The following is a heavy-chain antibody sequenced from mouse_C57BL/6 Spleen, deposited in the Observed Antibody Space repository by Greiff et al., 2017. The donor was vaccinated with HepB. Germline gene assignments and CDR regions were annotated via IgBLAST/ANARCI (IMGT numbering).Heavy chain of an antibody. J-gene: IGHJ1*03. Sequence: QVQLQQSGAELVKPGASVKISCKASGYAFSSYWMNWVKQRPGKGLEWIGQIYPGDGDTNYNGKFKGKATLTADKSSSTAYMQLSSLTSEDSAVYFCARGGAYYSNRGYFDVWGTGTTVTVSS. V-gene: IGHV1-80*01. D-gene: IGHD2-5*01. CDR2: IYPGDGDT. CDR3: ARGGAYYSNRGYFDV. CDR1: GYAFSSYW.